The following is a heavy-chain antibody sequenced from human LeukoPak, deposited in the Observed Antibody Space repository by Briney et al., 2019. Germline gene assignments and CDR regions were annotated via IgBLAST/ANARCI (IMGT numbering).Heavy chain of an antibody. CDR1: GGTISRYT. CDR2: VIPILGIA. Sequence: SVKVSCKASGGTISRYTISWVRQAPGQGLEWMGRVIPILGIANYAQKFQGRVTITADKSTSTAYMELSSLRSEDTAVYYCASGVYDSSGYSDFDYWGQATLVTVSS. D-gene: IGHD3-22*01. CDR3: ASGVYDSSGYSDFDY. V-gene: IGHV1-69*02. J-gene: IGHJ4*02.